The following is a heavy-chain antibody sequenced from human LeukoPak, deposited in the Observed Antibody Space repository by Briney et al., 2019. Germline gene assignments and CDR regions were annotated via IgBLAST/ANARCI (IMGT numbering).Heavy chain of an antibody. CDR1: VYTFTGYY. V-gene: IGHV1-2*06. J-gene: IGHJ4*02. Sequence: ASVKVSCKASVYTFTGYYMHWVRQAPGQGLEWMGRINPNSGGTNYAQKFQGRVTMTRDTSISTAYMELSRLRSDDTAVYYCARDQIMITFGGVIDDYWGQGTLVTVSS. D-gene: IGHD3-16*02. CDR3: ARDQIMITFGGVIDDY. CDR2: INPNSGGT.